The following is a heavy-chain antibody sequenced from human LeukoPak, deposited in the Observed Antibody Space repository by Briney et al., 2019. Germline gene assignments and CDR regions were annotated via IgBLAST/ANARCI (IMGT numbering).Heavy chain of an antibody. CDR1: GYTFTSYG. Sequence: GASVKVSCKASGYTFTSYGTSWVRQAPGQGLEWMGWISAYNGNTNYAQKLQGRVTMTTDTSTSTAYMELRSLRSDDTAVYYCARDLRGGTSGMNPYDYWGQGTLVTVSS. J-gene: IGHJ4*02. CDR3: ARDLRGGTSGMNPYDY. CDR2: ISAYNGNT. D-gene: IGHD1-14*01. V-gene: IGHV1-18*01.